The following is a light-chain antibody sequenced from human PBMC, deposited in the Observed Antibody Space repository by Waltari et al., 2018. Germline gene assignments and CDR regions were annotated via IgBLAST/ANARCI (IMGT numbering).Light chain of an antibody. Sequence: QSGLTQPPSVSGAPGQRVTISCTGTSSNIGADSDVHWYKVLPGTAPKLLIFGNNNRPSGVPGRFSGSKSGTSASLAITGLQAEDEADYYCQSYDSSLIASVFGGGTKLTVL. V-gene: IGLV1-40*01. CDR1: SSNIGADSD. CDR3: QSYDSSLIASV. CDR2: GNN. J-gene: IGLJ2*01.